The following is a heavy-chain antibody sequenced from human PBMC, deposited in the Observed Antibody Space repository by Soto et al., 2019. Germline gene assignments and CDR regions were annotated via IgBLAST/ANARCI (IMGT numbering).Heavy chain of an antibody. CDR1: GYTFTSYD. Sequence: ASVKVSCKASGYTFTSYDINWVRQATGQGLERMGWMDPNSGNTGYAQKFQGRVTMTRNTSISTAYMELSSLRSEDTAVYYCARVLRFLEWSPDYYYYMDVWGKGTTVTVSS. J-gene: IGHJ6*03. CDR2: MDPNSGNT. V-gene: IGHV1-8*01. CDR3: ARVLRFLEWSPDYYYYMDV. D-gene: IGHD3-3*01.